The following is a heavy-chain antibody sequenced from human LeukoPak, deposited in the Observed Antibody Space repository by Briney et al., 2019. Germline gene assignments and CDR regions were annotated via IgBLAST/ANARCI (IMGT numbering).Heavy chain of an antibody. CDR2: ISPGGGST. CDR1: GFPFSTYG. CDR3: AKREKGTTGRFFDY. V-gene: IGHV3-23*01. Sequence: PGGSLRLSCGASGFPFSTYGMSWVRQAPGKGLEWVSTISPGGGSTYYADSVKGRFTISRDNSKNTLYLQMNSLRAEDTAVYYCAKREKGTTGRFFDYWGQGTLVTVSS. J-gene: IGHJ4*02. D-gene: IGHD4-17*01.